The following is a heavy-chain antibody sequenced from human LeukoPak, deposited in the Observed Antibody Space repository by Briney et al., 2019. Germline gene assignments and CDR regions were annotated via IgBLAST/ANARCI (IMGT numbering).Heavy chain of an antibody. J-gene: IGHJ3*02. D-gene: IGHD5-18*01. Sequence: KPGGSLRLSCAASGFTFSSYSMNWVRQAPGKGLDWVSSISSSSSYIYYADSVKGRFTISRDNAKNSLYLQMTSLRAEDTAVYYCARDCDTAMVDDAFDIWGQGTMVTVSS. CDR3: ARDCDTAMVDDAFDI. CDR1: GFTFSSYS. CDR2: ISSSSSYI. V-gene: IGHV3-21*01.